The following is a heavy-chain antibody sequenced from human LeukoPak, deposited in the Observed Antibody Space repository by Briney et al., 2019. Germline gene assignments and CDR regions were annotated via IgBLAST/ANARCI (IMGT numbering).Heavy chain of an antibody. CDR2: INPSGGST. J-gene: IGHJ3*02. CDR1: GYTFTSYY. CDR3: ARLGRYCSGGSCRRPDAFDI. V-gene: IGHV1-46*01. Sequence: ASVKVSCKASGYTFTSYYMHWVRQAPGQGLEWMGIINPSGGSTSYALKFQGRVTMTRDTSTSTVYIELSSLRSEDTAVYYCARLGRYCSGGSCRRPDAFDIWGQGTMVTVSS. D-gene: IGHD2-15*01.